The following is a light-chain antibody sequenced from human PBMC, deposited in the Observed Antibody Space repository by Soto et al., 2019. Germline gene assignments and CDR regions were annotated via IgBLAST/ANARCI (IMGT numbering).Light chain of an antibody. CDR3: QQRSNWPPIT. J-gene: IGKJ5*01. Sequence: IILTQSPATLSLSQLEIATLSFMASQSVSSYLAWYQQKPGQAPRLLIYDASNRATGIPARFSGSGSGTDFTLTISSLEPEDFAVYYCQQRSNWPPITLGQGTRLEIK. CDR1: QSVSSY. CDR2: DAS. V-gene: IGKV3-11*01.